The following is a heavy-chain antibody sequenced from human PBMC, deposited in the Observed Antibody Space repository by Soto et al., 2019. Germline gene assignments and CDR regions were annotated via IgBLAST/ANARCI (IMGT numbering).Heavy chain of an antibody. CDR1: GYTFTSYA. J-gene: IGHJ6*02. D-gene: IGHD3-3*01. CDR2: INAGNGNT. Sequence: GASVKVSCKASGYTFTSYAMHWVRQAPGQRLEWMGWINAGNGNTKYSQKFQGRVTFTRDTSASTAYMELSSLRSEDTAVYYCARDRALGLRSDFWSGYYGVGYGMDVWGQGTTVTVSS. V-gene: IGHV1-3*01. CDR3: ARDRALGLRSDFWSGYYGVGYGMDV.